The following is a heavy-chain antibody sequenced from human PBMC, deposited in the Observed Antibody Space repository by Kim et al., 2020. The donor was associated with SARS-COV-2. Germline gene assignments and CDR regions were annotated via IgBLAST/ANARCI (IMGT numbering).Heavy chain of an antibody. V-gene: IGHV3-30*18. Sequence: GGSLRLSCAASGFTFSSYGMHWVRQAPGKGLEWVAVISYDGSNKYYADSVKGRFTISRDNSKNTLYLQMNSLRAEDTAVYYCAKDGDAPREYQLLWRWF. CDR2: ISYDGSNK. J-gene: IGHJ5*01. D-gene: IGHD2-2*01. CDR1: GFTFSSYG. CDR3: AKDGDAPREYQLLWRWF.